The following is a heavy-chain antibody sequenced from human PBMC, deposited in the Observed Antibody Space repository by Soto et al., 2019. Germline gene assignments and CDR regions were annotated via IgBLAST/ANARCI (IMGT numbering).Heavy chain of an antibody. V-gene: IGHV3-66*01. CDR3: AMDDILGSCGSCYGGPMDV. CDR2: IQSGGTT. D-gene: IGHD2-15*01. CDR1: GFTVSSKY. J-gene: IGHJ6*03. Sequence: EVQLVESGGGLVQPGGSLRLSCAASGFTVSSKYMSWVRQAPGKGLEWVSLIQSGGTTYYADSVKGRFTISRDSSKNMLHLQLASLRAEDTAVYYCAMDDILGSCGSCYGGPMDVWGKGTTVTVSS.